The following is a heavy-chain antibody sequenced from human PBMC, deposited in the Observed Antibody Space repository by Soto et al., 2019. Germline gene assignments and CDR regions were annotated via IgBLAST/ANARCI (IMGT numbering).Heavy chain of an antibody. D-gene: IGHD6-6*01. CDR3: ARGGIIAARPNLLNWFDP. Sequence: SETLSLTCTVSGGSISSSSYYWGWIRQPPGKGLEWIGSIYYSGSTYYNPSLKSRVTISVDTSKNQFSLKLSSVTAADTAVYYCARGGIIAARPNLLNWFDPWGQGTLVTVSS. J-gene: IGHJ5*02. V-gene: IGHV4-39*01. CDR1: GGSISSSSYY. CDR2: IYYSGST.